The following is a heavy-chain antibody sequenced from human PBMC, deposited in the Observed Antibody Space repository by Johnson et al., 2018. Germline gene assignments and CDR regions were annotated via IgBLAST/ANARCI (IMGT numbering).Heavy chain of an antibody. CDR2: MNPNSGNT. Sequence: QVQLVQSGAEVKKPGASVKVSCKASGYTFTSYDINWVRQATGQGLEWMGWMNPNSGNTGYAQKFQGRVTMTRNTSLSTAYMERSSLRSEDTAVYYCARAHRDIVVVPAAMLVHDYMDVWGKGTTVTVSS. CDR3: ARAHRDIVVVPAAMLVHDYMDV. J-gene: IGHJ6*03. D-gene: IGHD2-2*01. V-gene: IGHV1-8*01. CDR1: GYTFTSYD.